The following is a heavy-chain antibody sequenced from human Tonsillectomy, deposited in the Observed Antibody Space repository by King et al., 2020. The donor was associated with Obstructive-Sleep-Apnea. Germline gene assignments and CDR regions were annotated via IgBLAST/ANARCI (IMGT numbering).Heavy chain of an antibody. J-gene: IGHJ2*01. Sequence: QVQLVESGGGVVQPGRSLRLSCAASGFTFSSYGMHWVRQAPGKGLEWVAFIRYDGSNKYYADSVKGRITISRDNSKNTLYLQMNSLRAEDTAVYYGAKDLGKASWYFDLWGRGTLVTGSS. V-gene: IGHV3-30*02. CDR2: IRYDGSNK. CDR1: GFTFSSYG. CDR3: AKDLGKASWYFDL.